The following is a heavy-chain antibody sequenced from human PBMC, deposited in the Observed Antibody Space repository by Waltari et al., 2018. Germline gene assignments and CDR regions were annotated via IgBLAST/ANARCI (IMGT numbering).Heavy chain of an antibody. CDR1: GFTFRRYN. CDR3: ARELRVGWFDP. Sequence: EVQLVESGGGLVQPGGSLRLSCAPSGFTFRRYNMNWVRQAPGKGLEWISHISSNRNTVYYADSVRGRFTISRDNGQNSLYLQMNNLSAEDTAIYYCARELRVGWFDPWGQGTLVTVSS. CDR2: ISSNRNTV. D-gene: IGHD4-17*01. J-gene: IGHJ5*02. V-gene: IGHV3-48*01.